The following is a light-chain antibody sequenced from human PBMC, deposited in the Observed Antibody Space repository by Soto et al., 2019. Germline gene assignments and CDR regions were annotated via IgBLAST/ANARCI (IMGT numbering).Light chain of an antibody. CDR1: QGISSW. CDR3: QQANSFPHT. J-gene: IGKJ4*01. V-gene: IGKV1-12*01. CDR2: ATS. Sequence: DIQMTQSPSSVSASVGDRVTITCRASQGISSWLDWYQQKPGKAPNLLIYATSSLQSGLPSRFSGSGSGTDLTLTITSLPPEDFETYYCQQANSFPHTYGGGTTVEIK.